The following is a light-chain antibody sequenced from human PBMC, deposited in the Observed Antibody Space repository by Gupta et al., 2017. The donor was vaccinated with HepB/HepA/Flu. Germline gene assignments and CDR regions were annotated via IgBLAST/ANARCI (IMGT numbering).Light chain of an antibody. V-gene: IGKV3-20*01. Sequence: EIVLTQSPGTLSLSPGERATLSCRASQSVRSSYLAWYQQKPGQAPRLLIYGVSNRATGIPDRFSGSGSGTDFTLTITRLEPGDFAVYYCQQYGSSPRTFGQGTKVEIK. J-gene: IGKJ1*01. CDR3: QQYGSSPRT. CDR2: GVS. CDR1: QSVRSSY.